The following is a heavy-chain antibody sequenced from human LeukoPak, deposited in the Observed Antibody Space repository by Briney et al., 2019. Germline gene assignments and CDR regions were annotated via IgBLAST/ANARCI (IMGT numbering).Heavy chain of an antibody. CDR1: GFTFSSYY. CDR2: ISYDGSNK. CDR3: AKAYIVATGFDY. Sequence: GGSLRLSCAASGFTFSSYYMHWVRQAPGKGLEWVAVISYDGSNKYYADSVKGRFTISRDNSKNTLYLQMNSLRAEDTAVYYCAKAYIVATGFDYWGQGTLVTVSS. V-gene: IGHV3-30*18. D-gene: IGHD5-12*01. J-gene: IGHJ4*02.